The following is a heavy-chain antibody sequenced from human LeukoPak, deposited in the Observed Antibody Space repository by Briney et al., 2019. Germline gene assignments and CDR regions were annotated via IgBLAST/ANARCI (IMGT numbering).Heavy chain of an antibody. D-gene: IGHD6-6*01. V-gene: IGHV1-18*01. J-gene: IGHJ4*02. CDR3: AREQSYSSSSGGADY. Sequence: ASVKVSCKASGYTFTSYGISWVRQAPGQGLEWMGWISAYNGNTNYAQKLQGRVTMTTDTSTSTAYMELSSLRSEDTAVYYCAREQSYSSSSGGADYWGQGTLVTVSS. CDR2: ISAYNGNT. CDR1: GYTFTSYG.